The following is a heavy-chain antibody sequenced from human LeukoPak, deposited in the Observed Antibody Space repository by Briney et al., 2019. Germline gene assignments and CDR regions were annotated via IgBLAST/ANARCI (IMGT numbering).Heavy chain of an antibody. D-gene: IGHD3-10*01. J-gene: IGHJ4*02. CDR3: TTVKRVWFGDNTYYFDH. V-gene: IGHV3-15*01. CDR2: IKSKTDGETT. CDR1: GFTFSNAR. Sequence: AGGSLKLSCAASGFTFSNARMSWVRQAPGKGLEWVGRIKSKTDGETTDYAAPVKGSFTISRDDSTNTLYLQMNSLKTEDTAVYYCTTVKRVWFGDNTYYFDHWGQGTLVTVSS.